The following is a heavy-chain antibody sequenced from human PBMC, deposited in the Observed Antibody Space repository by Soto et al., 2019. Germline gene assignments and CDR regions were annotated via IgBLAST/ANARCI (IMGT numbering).Heavy chain of an antibody. V-gene: IGHV3-49*03. J-gene: IGHJ6*04. CDR1: GFTFGDYP. CDR2: IRSKAYGGTT. CDR3: TRTDYYYDSSVSYYYYRLDV. D-gene: IGHD3-22*01. Sequence: PGGSLRLSGTVSGFTFGDYPMSWFRQAPGKGLEWVGFIRSKAYGGTTEYAATVKGIFTISRDESKSIAYLQMNSLKTEDTAVYYCTRTDYYYDSSVSYYYYRLDVWGEGTTVTASS.